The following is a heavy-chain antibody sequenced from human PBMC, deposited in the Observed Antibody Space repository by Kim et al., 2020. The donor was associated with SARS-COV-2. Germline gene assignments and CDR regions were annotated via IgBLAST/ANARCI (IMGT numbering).Heavy chain of an antibody. V-gene: IGHV3-30*01. J-gene: IGHJ6*02. CDR3: ARGAGYDYYYYGMDV. D-gene: IGHD2-2*03. Sequence: DAVKCRSPISRDNSKNALYLQMNSMRAEDTAVYYCARGAGYDYYYYGMDVWGQGTTVTVSS.